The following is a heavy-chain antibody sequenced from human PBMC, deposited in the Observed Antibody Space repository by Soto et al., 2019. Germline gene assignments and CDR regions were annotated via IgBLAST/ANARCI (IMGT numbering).Heavy chain of an antibody. Sequence: SETLSLTCAVYGGSFSGYYWTWIRQPPGTGLEWIGEINHSGSTNYNPSLKSRVTISVDTSKNLFSLKLSSVTAADTAVYYCARHPTVTEYYFDYWGQENLVTVS. CDR3: ARHPTVTEYYFDY. J-gene: IGHJ4*02. V-gene: IGHV4-34*01. D-gene: IGHD4-17*01. CDR2: INHSGST. CDR1: GGSFSGYY.